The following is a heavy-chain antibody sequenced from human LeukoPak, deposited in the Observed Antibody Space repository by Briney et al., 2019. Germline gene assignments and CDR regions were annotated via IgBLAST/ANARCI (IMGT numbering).Heavy chain of an antibody. D-gene: IGHD6-13*01. Sequence: PSETLSLTCAVYGGSFSGYYWSWIRQPPGKGLEWIGEINHSGSTNYNPSLKSRVTISIDTSKNQFSLKLSSVTAADTAVYYCARDVEDGSSWPSPFDYWGQGTLVTVSS. V-gene: IGHV4-34*01. CDR1: GGSFSGYY. CDR2: INHSGST. J-gene: IGHJ4*02. CDR3: ARDVEDGSSWPSPFDY.